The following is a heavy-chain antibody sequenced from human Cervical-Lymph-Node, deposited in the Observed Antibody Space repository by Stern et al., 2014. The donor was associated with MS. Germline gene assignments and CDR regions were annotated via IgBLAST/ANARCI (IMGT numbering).Heavy chain of an antibody. CDR2: IYYTGST. J-gene: IGHJ4*02. CDR1: GASVSSSGYY. Sequence: QLQLQESGPGLVQPSQTVSLTCTVSGASVSSSGYYWSWLRQRPGKGLEWFGSIYYTGSTYYNPALKSRVSISVDTSKNRFSLRLSSVTAADTAVYFCARGATINDFDFWGQGTLVTVSS. CDR3: ARGATINDFDF. D-gene: IGHD5-12*01. V-gene: IGHV4-31*03.